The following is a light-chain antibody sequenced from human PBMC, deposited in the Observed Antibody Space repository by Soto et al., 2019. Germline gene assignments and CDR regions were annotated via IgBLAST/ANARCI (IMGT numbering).Light chain of an antibody. J-gene: IGKJ1*01. V-gene: IGKV1-5*03. CDR2: KTS. CDR3: QYYHDYCWT. Sequence: DIQLTQSPSTLSASVGDRVTITCRASQSITSWLAWYQQKPGKAPNLLIYKTSNLESGVPSRFSGSGYGTEFTLTISSLQPDDFATYYCQYYHDYCWTFGQGTKVEI. CDR1: QSITSW.